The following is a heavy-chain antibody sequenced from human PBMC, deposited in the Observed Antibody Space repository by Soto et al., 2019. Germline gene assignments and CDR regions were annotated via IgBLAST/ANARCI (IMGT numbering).Heavy chain of an antibody. Sequence: ASVKVSCKASGYTFTGYYMHWVRQAPGQGLEWMGWINPNSGGTNYAQKFQGWVTMTRDTSISTAYMELSRLRSDDTAVYYCATQRDYGDYGAFDYWGQGTLVTVSS. D-gene: IGHD4-17*01. V-gene: IGHV1-2*04. CDR2: INPNSGGT. CDR3: ATQRDYGDYGAFDY. CDR1: GYTFTGYY. J-gene: IGHJ4*02.